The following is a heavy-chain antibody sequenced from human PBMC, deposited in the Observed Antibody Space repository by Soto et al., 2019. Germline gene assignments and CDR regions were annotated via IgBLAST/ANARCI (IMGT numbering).Heavy chain of an antibody. D-gene: IGHD6-19*01. CDR3: ARQYSSGWYFHYYYGMDV. CDR2: IYYSGST. J-gene: IGHJ6*02. CDR1: GGSISSSSYY. Sequence: QLQLQESGPGLVKPSETLSLTCTVSGGSISSSSYYWGWIRQPPGKGLEWIGSIYYSGSTYYNPSLTSRVTISVDTSKNQFSLKLSSVTAADTAVYYCARQYSSGWYFHYYYGMDVWGQGTTVTVSS. V-gene: IGHV4-39*01.